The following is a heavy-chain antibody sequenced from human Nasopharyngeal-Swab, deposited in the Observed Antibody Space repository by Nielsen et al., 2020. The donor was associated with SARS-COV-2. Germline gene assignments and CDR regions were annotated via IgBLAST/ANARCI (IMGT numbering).Heavy chain of an antibody. CDR1: GYTFISYG. Sequence: SVKVSCKASGYTFISYGINWVRQAPGQGLEWVGRINTLDGDRKYAQKVQGRLTMTTDTASSTAYMELRSLRPDDTAVYFCARDGIKDQYCIDGKCSPAYWGQGTLVIVSS. D-gene: IGHD2-8*02. J-gene: IGHJ4*02. CDR3: ARDGIKDQYCIDGKCSPAY. CDR2: INTLDGDR. V-gene: IGHV1-18*01.